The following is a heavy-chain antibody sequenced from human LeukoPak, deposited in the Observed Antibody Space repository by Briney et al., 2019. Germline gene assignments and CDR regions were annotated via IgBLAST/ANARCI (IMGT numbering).Heavy chain of an antibody. D-gene: IGHD2-2*01. CDR1: GGSISSNNW. V-gene: IGHV4-4*02. J-gene: IGHJ4*02. Sequence: PSGTLSLTCAVSGGSISSNNWWSWVRQPPGKGLEWIGEIYHSGSTNSNPSLKSRVTISVDTSKNQFSLKLSSVTAADTAVYYCASALGYCSSTSCYAGSFDYWGQGTLVTVSS. CDR3: ASALGYCSSTSCYAGSFDY. CDR2: IYHSGST.